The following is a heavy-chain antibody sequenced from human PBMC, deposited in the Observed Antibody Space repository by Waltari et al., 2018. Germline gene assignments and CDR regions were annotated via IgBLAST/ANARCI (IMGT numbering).Heavy chain of an antibody. J-gene: IGHJ1*01. V-gene: IGHV4-4*07. D-gene: IGHD6-13*01. CDR1: GVSIGGYY. Sequence: VHLQESGPGLVRPSETLSLTCDISGVSIGGYYWSWVRQPAGEGLELLGRFYSIGPKNYNTYYNSSLMSRVTMSLDTSKGQFSLRLTSLTVADTAVYFCARGGAASRHWGPGTLVTVSS. CDR2: FYSIGPKNYNT. CDR3: ARGGAASRH.